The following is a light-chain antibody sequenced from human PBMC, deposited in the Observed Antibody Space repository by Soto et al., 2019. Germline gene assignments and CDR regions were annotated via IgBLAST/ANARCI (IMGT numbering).Light chain of an antibody. J-gene: IGKJ3*01. V-gene: IGKV3-20*01. CDR1: QSVSSSY. CDR3: QQYGGSPLFS. Sequence: EIVLTQSPGTLSLSPGETPTLSCRASQSVSSSYLAWYQQKPGQAPRLLIYGASSRATDIPNRFSGSGSGTDFTLTITGLEPEDFALYYCQQYGGSPLFSFGPGTKVDMK. CDR2: GAS.